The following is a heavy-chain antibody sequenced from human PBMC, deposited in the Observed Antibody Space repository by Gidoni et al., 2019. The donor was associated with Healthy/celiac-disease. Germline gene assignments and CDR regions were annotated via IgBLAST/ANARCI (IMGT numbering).Heavy chain of an antibody. D-gene: IGHD4-17*01. J-gene: IGHJ5*02. V-gene: IGHV4-4*07. Sequence: QVQLQESGPGLVKPSETLSLTCTVSGGSISSYYWSWIRQPAGKGLGWIGRIYTSGSTNYNPSLKSRVTMSVDTSKNQFSLKLSSVTAADTAVYYCARDLGDYGDYSWFDPWGQGTLVTVSS. CDR3: ARDLGDYGDYSWFDP. CDR1: GGSISSYY. CDR2: IYTSGST.